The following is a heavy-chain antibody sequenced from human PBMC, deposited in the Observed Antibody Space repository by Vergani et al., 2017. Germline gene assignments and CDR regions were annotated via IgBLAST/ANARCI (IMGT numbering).Heavy chain of an antibody. Sequence: QVQLQQWGGGLLKPSETLSLTCVVNGGSLTSYHWTWIRQSPGEGLEWVGDIDHTGRPDYNPSLKSRLTMSVDKSRNQFSLTLNSVNATDTTIYFCARVKTETNGHLYYYYYMDVWGQGTAVTVS. J-gene: IGHJ6*03. CDR2: IDHTGRP. CDR3: ARVKTETNGHLYYYYYMDV. V-gene: IGHV4-34*01. CDR1: GGSLTSYH. D-gene: IGHD2-8*01.